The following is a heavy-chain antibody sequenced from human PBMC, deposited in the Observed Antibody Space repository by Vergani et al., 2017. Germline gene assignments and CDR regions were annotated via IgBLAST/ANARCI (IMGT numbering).Heavy chain of an antibody. CDR2: ISWNSGSI. D-gene: IGHD3-10*01. CDR1: GFTFADYA. V-gene: IGHV3-9*01. CDR3: AKDLYMARLGSYYFYYGMDV. J-gene: IGHJ6*02. Sequence: EVQLVESGGGLVQPGRSLRLSCAASGFTFADYAMHWVRQAPGKGLEWVSGISWNSGSIGYADSVKGRITISRDNAKNSLYLQMNSLRAEDTALYYCAKDLYMARLGSYYFYYGMDVWGQGTTVTVSS.